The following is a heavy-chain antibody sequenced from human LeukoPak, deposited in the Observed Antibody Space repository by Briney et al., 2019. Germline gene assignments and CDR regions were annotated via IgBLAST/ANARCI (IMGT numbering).Heavy chain of an antibody. CDR1: GGSINSHSYY. D-gene: IGHD5-24*01. CDR2: VYYDGTS. Sequence: PSETLSLTCTVSGGSINSHSYYWGWIRQPPGKGLEWIGSVYYDGTSYSNPSLKSRVAVFVDTSRDQFSLDLSFVTAADTALYYCVRHMSTNTGYFDSCGQGTLVSVSS. J-gene: IGHJ4*02. CDR3: VRHMSTNTGYFDS. V-gene: IGHV4-39*01.